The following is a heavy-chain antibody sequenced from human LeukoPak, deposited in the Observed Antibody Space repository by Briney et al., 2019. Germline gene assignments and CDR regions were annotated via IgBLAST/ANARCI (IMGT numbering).Heavy chain of an antibody. CDR2: ISSSSSYI. CDR3: ARRRRILGNIVVVPAAALGRYYFDY. V-gene: IGHV3-21*01. D-gene: IGHD2-2*01. CDR1: GFTFSSYS. J-gene: IGHJ4*02. Sequence: GGSLRLSCAASGFTFSSYSMNWVRQAPGKGLEWVSSISSSSSYIYYADSVKGRFTISRDNAKNSLYLQMNSLRAEDTAVYYCARRRRILGNIVVVPAAALGRYYFDYWGQGTLVTVSS.